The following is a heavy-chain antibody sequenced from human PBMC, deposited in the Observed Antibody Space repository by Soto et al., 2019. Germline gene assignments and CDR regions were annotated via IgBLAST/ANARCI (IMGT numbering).Heavy chain of an antibody. D-gene: IGHD5-18*01. J-gene: IGHJ4*02. CDR3: ARGEDTAMVTVYFDY. Sequence: SETLSLTCAVYAGSFSDNYWTWIRQPPGKGLEWIGEINQSGSTNYNPSLKSRVTMSVDTSKNQFSLKLSSVTAADTAVYYCARGEDTAMVTVYFDYWGQGTLVTVSS. CDR1: AGSFSDNY. V-gene: IGHV4-34*01. CDR2: INQSGST.